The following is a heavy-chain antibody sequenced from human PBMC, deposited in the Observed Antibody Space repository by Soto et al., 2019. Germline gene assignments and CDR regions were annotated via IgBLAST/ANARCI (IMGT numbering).Heavy chain of an antibody. V-gene: IGHV1-46*01. CDR1: GYTFTTYY. CDR2: INPSGGST. J-gene: IGHJ6*02. CDR3: ARRAYNYANMDV. D-gene: IGHD5-18*01. Sequence: QVQLVQSGAEVKKPGASVKVSCDTSGYTFTTYYMHWVRRAPGQRLEWMGMINPSGGSTSYAQKFQGRVTMTRDTSTRTIYMELSSLRRDDTAIYYCARRAYNYANMDVWGQGTTVTVSS.